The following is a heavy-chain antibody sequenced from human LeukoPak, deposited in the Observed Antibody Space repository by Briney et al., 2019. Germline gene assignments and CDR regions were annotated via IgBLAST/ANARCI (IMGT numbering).Heavy chain of an antibody. CDR3: ARELDYGDYLLGFDY. CDR1: GFTFSSYW. D-gene: IGHD4-17*01. Sequence: QPGGSLRLSCAASGFTFSSYWMHWVRQAPGKGLVWVSRINSDGSSTTYADSVKGRFTIPRDNAKNTRYLQMNSQRAEDTAVYYCARELDYGDYLLGFDYWGQGTLVTVSS. CDR2: INSDGSST. J-gene: IGHJ4*02. V-gene: IGHV3-74*01.